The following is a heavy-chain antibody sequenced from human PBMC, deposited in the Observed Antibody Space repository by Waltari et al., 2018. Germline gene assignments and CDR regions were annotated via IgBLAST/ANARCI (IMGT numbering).Heavy chain of an antibody. V-gene: IGHV1-24*01. D-gene: IGHD3-22*01. CDR2: FDPEDGET. CDR1: GYTLTELA. J-gene: IGHJ4*02. CDR3: ATRGDSSGYHDFDY. Sequence: QVQLVKSGAEVKKPGASVKVSCKVSGYTLTELAMHWVRKAPGKGLEWMGGFDPEDGETIYAQKFQGRVTMTEDTSTDTAYMELSSLRSEDTAVYYCATRGDSSGYHDFDYWGQGTLVTVSS.